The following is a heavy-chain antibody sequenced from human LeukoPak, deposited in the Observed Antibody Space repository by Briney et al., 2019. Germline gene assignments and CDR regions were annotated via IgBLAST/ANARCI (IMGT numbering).Heavy chain of an antibody. CDR1: GYTFTSYD. CDR3: ARWATSSSRRPKLVGFDY. J-gene: IGHJ4*02. D-gene: IGHD6-13*01. Sequence: GASVKVSCKASGYTFTSYDINWVRQATGQGLEWMGWMNPNSGNTGYAQKFQGRVTMTRNTSISTAYMELSSLRSEDTAVYYCARWATSSSRRPKLVGFDYWGQGTLVTVSS. V-gene: IGHV1-8*01. CDR2: MNPNSGNT.